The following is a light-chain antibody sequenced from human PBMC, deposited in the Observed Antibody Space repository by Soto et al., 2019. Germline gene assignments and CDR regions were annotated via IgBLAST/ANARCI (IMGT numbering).Light chain of an antibody. CDR3: HQRSEWPPFT. V-gene: IGKV3-11*01. Sequence: EIVLTQSPATLSLSPGERATLSCRASQSVSSYLAWYQQKPGQAPRLLIYDASNRATGIPARFSGGGSGTDFTLTIGSLEPEDFAVYYCHQRSEWPPFTFGPGTKVDIK. J-gene: IGKJ3*01. CDR1: QSVSSY. CDR2: DAS.